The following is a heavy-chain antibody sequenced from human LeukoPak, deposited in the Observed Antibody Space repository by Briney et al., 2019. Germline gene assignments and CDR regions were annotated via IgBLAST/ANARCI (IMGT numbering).Heavy chain of an antibody. V-gene: IGHV1-24*01. CDR3: ETGPLVRENGFAP. CDR2: FDPEDGET. J-gene: IGHJ5*02. D-gene: IGHD3-10*01. Sequence: ASVKVSCKVSGYTLTELSMHWVRQAPGKGLEWMGGFDPEDGETIYAQKFQGRGTMTEDTSTDTAYMELSSLRSEDTAVYYCETGPLVRENGFAPWGQGTLVTVPS. CDR1: GYTLTELS.